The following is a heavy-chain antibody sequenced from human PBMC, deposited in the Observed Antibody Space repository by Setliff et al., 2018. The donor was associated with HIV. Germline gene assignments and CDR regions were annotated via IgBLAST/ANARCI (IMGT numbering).Heavy chain of an antibody. CDR3: ARDDVGYCSGGSCYHLFDTFDI. D-gene: IGHD2-15*01. Sequence: AASVKVSCKASGYSFTNYGISWVRQAPGQGLEWMGWISSYNDNTNYALNLQGRVTMTTDTSTSTAYMELRSLRSDDTAVHYCARDDVGYCSGGSCYHLFDTFDIWGQGTVVTVSS. CDR1: GYSFTNYG. CDR2: ISSYNDNT. V-gene: IGHV1-18*01. J-gene: IGHJ3*02.